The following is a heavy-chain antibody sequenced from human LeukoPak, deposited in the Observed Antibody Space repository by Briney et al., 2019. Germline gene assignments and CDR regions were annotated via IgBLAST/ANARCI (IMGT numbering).Heavy chain of an antibody. CDR2: ISGSGSST. CDR3: ANLRSPFDY. CDR1: GFTFSSYA. J-gene: IGHJ4*02. V-gene: IGHV3-23*01. Sequence: GGSLRLSCAASGFTFSSYAMTWVRQAPGKGLEWVSAISGSGSSTYYADSVKGRFTISRDNSQNTLYLQMNSLRAEDTAVYYCANLRSPFDYWGQGTLVTVSS. D-gene: IGHD6-6*01.